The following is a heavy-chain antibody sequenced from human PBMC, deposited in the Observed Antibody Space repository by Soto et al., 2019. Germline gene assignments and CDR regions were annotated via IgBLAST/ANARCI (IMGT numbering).Heavy chain of an antibody. D-gene: IGHD3-10*01. J-gene: IGHJ6*02. V-gene: IGHV4-30-4*01. CDR3: ARDRYYGSGTYYNFYYGMDV. CDR1: GGSISSGDYY. Sequence: LSLTCSVSGGSISSGDYYWNWIRQPPGKGLEWIGYIYYSGNTYYNPSLRSRVTISLDRSENQFSLKLSFVTAADTAVYYCARDRYYGSGTYYNFYYGMDVWGQGTTVTVSS. CDR2: IYYSGNT.